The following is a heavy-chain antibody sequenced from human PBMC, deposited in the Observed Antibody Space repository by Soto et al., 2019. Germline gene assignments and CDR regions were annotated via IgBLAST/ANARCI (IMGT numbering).Heavy chain of an antibody. J-gene: IGHJ6*02. Sequence: GSLRLSCAASGFTFSNFAMSWVRQAPGKGLEWVSGISGSGDFTYYADSVKGRFTISRDNSKNTLYLQMNSLRAEDTATYYCAKDLSRLVLVYALSCGQGTTVTVSS. D-gene: IGHD2-8*01. CDR3: AKDLSRLVLVYALS. CDR2: ISGSGDFT. V-gene: IGHV3-23*01. CDR1: GFTFSNFA.